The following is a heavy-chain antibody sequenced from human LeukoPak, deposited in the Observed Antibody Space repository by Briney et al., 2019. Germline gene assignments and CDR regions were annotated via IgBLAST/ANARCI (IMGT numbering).Heavy chain of an antibody. V-gene: IGHV1-2*02. CDR2: INPNSGGT. D-gene: IGHD4-17*01. Sequence: ASVKVSCKASGYTFTGYYMHWVRQAPGQGLEWMGWINPNSGGTNYAQKFQGRVTMTRDTSISTAYMELSRLRSDDTAVYYCARDEIDYGDYVEVDYWGQGTLVTVSS. CDR1: GYTFTGYY. CDR3: ARDEIDYGDYVEVDY. J-gene: IGHJ4*02.